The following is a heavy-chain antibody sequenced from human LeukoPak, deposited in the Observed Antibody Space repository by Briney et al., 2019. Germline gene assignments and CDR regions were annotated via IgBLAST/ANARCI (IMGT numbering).Heavy chain of an antibody. CDR3: ARGGWFGELLFDY. V-gene: IGHV3-20*04. D-gene: IGHD3-10*01. CDR1: AFTFDDYG. Sequence: PGGSLRLSCAASAFTFDDYGMSWVRQAPGKGLEWVSGINWNGGRTGYADSVKGRFTISRDNAKNSLYLQMNSLRAEDTALYYCARGGWFGELLFDYWGQGTLVTVSS. J-gene: IGHJ4*02. CDR2: INWNGGRT.